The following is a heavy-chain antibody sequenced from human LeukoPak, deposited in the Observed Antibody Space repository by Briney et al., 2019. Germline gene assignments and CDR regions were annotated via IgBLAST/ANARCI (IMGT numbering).Heavy chain of an antibody. CDR2: IIPIFGTA. CDR3: ASSRDGYDFNY. D-gene: IGHD5-24*01. CDR1: GGTFSSYA. V-gene: IGHV1-69*05. J-gene: IGHJ4*02. Sequence: SVKVSCKASGGTFSSYAISWVRQAPGQGLEWMGGIIPIFGTANYAQKFQGRVTITTDESTSTAYMELSSLRSEDTAAYYCASSRDGYDFNYWGQGTLVTVSS.